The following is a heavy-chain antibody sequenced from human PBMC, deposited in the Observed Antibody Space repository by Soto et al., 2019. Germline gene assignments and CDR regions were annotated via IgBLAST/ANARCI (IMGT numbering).Heavy chain of an antibody. CDR3: ARIVVVPGNWFDP. V-gene: IGHV3-23*01. CDR1: GFTFSSYA. D-gene: IGHD2-2*01. J-gene: IGHJ5*02. CDR2: ISGSGGST. Sequence: GVSLRLSCAASGFTFSSYAMSWVRQAPGKGLEWVSAISGSGGSTYYADSVKGRFTISRDNSKNTLYLQMNSLRAEDTAVYYCARIVVVPGNWFDPWGQGTLVTVSS.